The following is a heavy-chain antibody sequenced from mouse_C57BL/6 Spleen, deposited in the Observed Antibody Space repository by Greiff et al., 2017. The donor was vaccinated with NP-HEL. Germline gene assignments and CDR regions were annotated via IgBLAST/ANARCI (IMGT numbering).Heavy chain of an antibody. J-gene: IGHJ2*01. V-gene: IGHV1-72*01. CDR1: GYTFTNYW. CDR2: IDPNTGGT. CDR3: ASEGIYYDYGYFDY. D-gene: IGHD2-4*01. Sequence: VQLQQPGAELMKPGASVKLSCKASGYTFTNYWMHWVKQRPGRGLEWIGRIDPNTGGTKYNENFKTKATLTVDKPSSTAYMQLSSLTSDDSAVYYFASEGIYYDYGYFDYWGQGTTLTVSS.